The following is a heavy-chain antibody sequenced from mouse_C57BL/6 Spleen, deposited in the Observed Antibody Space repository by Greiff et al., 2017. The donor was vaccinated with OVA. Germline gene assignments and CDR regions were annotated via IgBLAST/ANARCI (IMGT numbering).Heavy chain of an antibody. Sequence: QVQLQQPGAELVKPGASVKLSCKASGYTFTSYWMQWVKQRPGQGLEWIGEIDPSDSYTNYNQKFKGKATLTVDTTSSTAYMQLSSLTSEDAAVYYCAAGTRGYYCDYWGQGTTLTVSS. CDR2: IDPSDSYT. CDR1: GYTFTSYW. D-gene: IGHD4-1*01. CDR3: AAGTRGYYCDY. V-gene: IGHV1-50*01. J-gene: IGHJ2*01.